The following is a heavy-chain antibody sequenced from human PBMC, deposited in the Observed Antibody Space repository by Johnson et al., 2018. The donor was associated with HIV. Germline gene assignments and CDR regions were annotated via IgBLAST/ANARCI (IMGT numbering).Heavy chain of an antibody. J-gene: IGHJ3*02. CDR3: ARGEWELNGGHGFDI. V-gene: IGHV3-20*04. CDR1: GLTFDDYG. Sequence: VQLVESGGGLVRPGGSLRLSCAAPGLTFDDYGLSCARPVPGKRIVWVSGIHWPGGSIRYADSVKGRFTISRDNAKNSLYLQMNRLRAEDTSFYYCARGEWELNGGHGFDIWGQGTMVTVSS. CDR2: IHWPGGSI. D-gene: IGHD1-26*01.